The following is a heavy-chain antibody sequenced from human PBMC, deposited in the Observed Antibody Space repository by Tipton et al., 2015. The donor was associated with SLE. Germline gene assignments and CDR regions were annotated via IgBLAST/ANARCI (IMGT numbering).Heavy chain of an antibody. CDR1: DDSISSTSYY. CDR2: IYYSGST. D-gene: IGHD3-10*01. CDR3: VAYYYGSGSYGVFDY. V-gene: IGHV4-39*01. J-gene: IGHJ4*02. Sequence: LRLSCTVSDDSISSTSYYWGWIRQPPGKGLEWIGYIYYSGSTFYSPPLKSRVTISVDTSNNQFSLKLSSVTAADTTVYYCVAYYYGSGSYGVFDYWGQGTLVTVSS.